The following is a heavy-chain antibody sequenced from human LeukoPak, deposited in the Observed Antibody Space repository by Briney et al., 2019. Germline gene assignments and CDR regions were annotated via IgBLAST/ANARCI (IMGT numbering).Heavy chain of an antibody. D-gene: IGHD1-1*01. Sequence: SQTLSLTCAISGDSVSSNSAAWNWIRQSPSRGLEWLGRTYYRSKWYNDYAVSVKSRITINPDTSKNQFSLQLNSVTPEDTAVYYCARARGVLERRRDHAFDIWGQGTMVTVSS. J-gene: IGHJ3*02. CDR3: ARARGVLERRRDHAFDI. CDR2: TYYRSKWYN. CDR1: GDSVSSNSAA. V-gene: IGHV6-1*01.